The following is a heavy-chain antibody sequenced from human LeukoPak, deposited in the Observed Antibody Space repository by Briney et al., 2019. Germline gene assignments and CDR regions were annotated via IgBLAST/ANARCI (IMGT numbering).Heavy chain of an antibody. V-gene: IGHV1-2*02. CDR3: ARGRQVYDFWSGYYNF. D-gene: IGHD3-3*01. Sequence: SVKVSCKASGYTFTGYYMHWVRQAPGQGLEWMGWINPNSGGTNYAQRVQGSVTMTRDTSISIAYMELSRLRSDVTSVYYCARGRQVYDFWSGYYNFWGQGTLVTVSS. CDR2: INPNSGGT. J-gene: IGHJ4*02. CDR1: GYTFTGYY.